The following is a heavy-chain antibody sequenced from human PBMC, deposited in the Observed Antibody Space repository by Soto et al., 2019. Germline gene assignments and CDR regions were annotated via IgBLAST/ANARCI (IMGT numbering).Heavy chain of an antibody. CDR1: GGSISSGGYY. V-gene: IGHV4-31*03. Sequence: QVQLQESGPGLVKPSQTLSLTCTVSGGSISSGGYYWSWIRQHPGKGLEWSGYIYYSGSTYYNPSLKSRVTISVDTSKNQFSLKLSSVTAADTAVYYCARGLLDPEGLVDYWGQGTLVTVSS. CDR2: IYYSGST. J-gene: IGHJ4*02. D-gene: IGHD2-2*02. CDR3: ARGLLDPEGLVDY.